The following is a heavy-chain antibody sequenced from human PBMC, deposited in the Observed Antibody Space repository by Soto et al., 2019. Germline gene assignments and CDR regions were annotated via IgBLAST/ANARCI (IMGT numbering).Heavy chain of an antibody. CDR2: IYYSGST. Sequence: SETLSLTCTVSGGSISSSSYYWGWIRQPPGKGLEWIGSIYYSGSTYYNPSLKSRVTISVDTSKNQFSLKLSSVTAADTAVYYCARHEDDYDILTGFRVSWFDPWGQGALVTVSS. CDR1: GGSISSSSYY. V-gene: IGHV4-39*01. D-gene: IGHD3-9*01. CDR3: ARHEDDYDILTGFRVSWFDP. J-gene: IGHJ5*02.